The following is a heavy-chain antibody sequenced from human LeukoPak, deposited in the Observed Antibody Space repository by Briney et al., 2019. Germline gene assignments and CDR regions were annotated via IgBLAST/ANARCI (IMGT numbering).Heavy chain of an antibody. V-gene: IGHV1-69*04. J-gene: IGHJ3*02. D-gene: IGHD3-10*01. CDR2: IIPILGIA. CDR3: ARVYYYDSGSYIEDI. CDR1: GGTFSSYA. Sequence: GASVKVSCKASGGTFSSYAISWVRQAPGQGLEWMGRIIPILGIANYAQKFQGRVMITADKSTSTAYMELNSLRAEDTAVYFCARVYYYDSGSYIEDIWGQGTMVTVSS.